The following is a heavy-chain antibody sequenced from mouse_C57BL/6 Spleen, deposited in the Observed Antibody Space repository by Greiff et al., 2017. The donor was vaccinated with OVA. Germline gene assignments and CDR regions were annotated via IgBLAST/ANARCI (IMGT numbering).Heavy chain of an antibody. D-gene: IGHD1-2*01. CDR1: GYTFTSYT. CDR3: ARGTTAYYFDY. V-gene: IGHV1-54*01. Sequence: QVQLQQSGAELARPGASVKMSCKASGYTFTSYTMHWVKQRPGQGLEWIGVINPGSGGTNYNEKFKGKATLTADKSSSTAYMQLSSLTSEDSAVYFCARGTTAYYFDYWGQGTTLTVSS. CDR2: INPGSGGT. J-gene: IGHJ2*01.